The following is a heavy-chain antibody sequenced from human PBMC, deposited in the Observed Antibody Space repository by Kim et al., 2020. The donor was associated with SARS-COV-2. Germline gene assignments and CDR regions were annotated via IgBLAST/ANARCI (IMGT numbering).Heavy chain of an antibody. CDR2: INTNTGNP. CDR3: ARDLEQQLVLYYYYYMDV. V-gene: IGHV7-4-1*02. CDR1: GYTFTSYA. Sequence: ASGKVSCKASGYTFTSYAMNWVRQAPGQGLEWMGWINTNTGNPTYAQGFTGRFVFSLDTSVSTAYLQISSLKAEDTAVYYCARDLEQQLVLYYYYYMDVWGKGTTVTVSS. D-gene: IGHD6-13*01. J-gene: IGHJ6*03.